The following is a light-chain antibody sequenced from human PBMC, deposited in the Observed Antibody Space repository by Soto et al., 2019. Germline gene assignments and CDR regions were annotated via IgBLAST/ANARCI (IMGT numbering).Light chain of an antibody. CDR3: QQYGSAPLT. V-gene: IGKV3-20*01. CDR1: QRFXSSY. CDR2: AAS. Sequence: IVLTQCPGTLSLSPGERATLACRASQRFXSSYLAWYQQKPGQAPRLPXAAASSTATGSPDRLSGSGSGTDFTLTISRLDPEDVSVYYCQQYGSAPLTFGQGTKVDIK. J-gene: IGKJ1*01.